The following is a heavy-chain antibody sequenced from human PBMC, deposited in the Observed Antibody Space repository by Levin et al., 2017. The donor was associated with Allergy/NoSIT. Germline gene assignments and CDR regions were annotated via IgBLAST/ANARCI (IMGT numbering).Heavy chain of an antibody. CDR1: GGSISSSSYY. V-gene: IGHV4-39*01. CDR2: IYYSGST. Sequence: SETLSLTCTVSGGSISSSSYYWGWIRQPPGKGLEWIGSIYYSGSTYYNPSLKSRVTISVDTSKNQFSLKLSSVTAADTAVYYCARLGPGGWLSFDYWGQGTLVTVSS. D-gene: IGHD6-19*01. J-gene: IGHJ4*02. CDR3: ARLGPGGWLSFDY.